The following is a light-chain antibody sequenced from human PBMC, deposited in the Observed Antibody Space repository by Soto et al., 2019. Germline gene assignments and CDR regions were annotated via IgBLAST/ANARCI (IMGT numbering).Light chain of an antibody. CDR3: QKANSFPIT. Sequence: DIHMTQSPASVSASVGDTVTITCRASQGISSWLAWYQQKPGKAPKILIYVESSLQSGVPSRLSGSGSGTDLNLTISSLQPEDFATYYCQKANSFPITCGQGTRLEIK. CDR2: VES. CDR1: QGISSW. V-gene: IGKV1-12*01. J-gene: IGKJ5*01.